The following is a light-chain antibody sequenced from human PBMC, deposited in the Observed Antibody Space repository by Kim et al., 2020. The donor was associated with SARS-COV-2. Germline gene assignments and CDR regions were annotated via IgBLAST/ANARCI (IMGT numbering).Light chain of an antibody. CDR2: EVS. V-gene: IGLV2-14*01. J-gene: IGLJ2*01. Sequence: QSALTQPASVSGSPGQSITISCTGTNTDIGTYNYVSWYQQHPGKAPKLILFEVSVRPSWVSNRFSGSKSGNTASLTISGVQTEDEADYYCSSNIGSTTLLFGGGTQLTVL. CDR1: NTDIGTYNY. CDR3: SSNIGSTTLL.